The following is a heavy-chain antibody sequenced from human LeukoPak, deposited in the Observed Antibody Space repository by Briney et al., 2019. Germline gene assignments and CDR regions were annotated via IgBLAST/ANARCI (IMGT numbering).Heavy chain of an antibody. CDR2: ISGSGGSA. CDR3: VEDCSSTSCLGY. CDR1: GFTFSSYA. V-gene: IGHV3-23*01. J-gene: IGHJ4*02. D-gene: IGHD2-2*01. Sequence: PGGSLRLSCAASGFTFSSYAMSWVRQAPGKGLEGVSAISGSGGSAYYADSVKGRFTISRDNSKNTLYLQMNSLRAEDTAVYYCVEDCSSTSCLGYWGQGTLVTVSS.